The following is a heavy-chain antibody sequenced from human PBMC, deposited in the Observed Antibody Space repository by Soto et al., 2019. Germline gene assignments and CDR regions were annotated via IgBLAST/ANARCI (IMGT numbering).Heavy chain of an antibody. CDR3: TRAQPPVGASYYFGF. V-gene: IGHV6-1*01. D-gene: IGHD1-26*01. CDR2: IYYRSKWSY. CDR1: GDSVSSKSAA. Sequence: PSQTLSLTGVISGDSVSSKSAAWNWIRQSPSGGLEWLGRIYYRSKWSYEYAVTVESRITINPDTSRNQFSLQLNFVTPDDTAIYYCTRAQPPVGASYYFGFWGRGALVTVSS. J-gene: IGHJ4*02.